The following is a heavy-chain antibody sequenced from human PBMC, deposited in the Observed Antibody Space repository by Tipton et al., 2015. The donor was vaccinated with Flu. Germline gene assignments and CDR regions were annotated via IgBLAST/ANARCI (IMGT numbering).Heavy chain of an antibody. CDR3: ASIISEYNWNYGEGLDY. CDR1: GGSISSSSYY. V-gene: IGHV4-39*07. CDR2: IYYSGST. Sequence: TLSLTCTVSGGSISSSSYYWGWIRQPPGKGLEWIGSIYYSGSTYYNPSLKSRVTISVDTSKNQFSLKLSSVTAADTAVYYCASIISEYNWNYGEGLDYWGQGTLVTVSS. J-gene: IGHJ4*02. D-gene: IGHD1-7*01.